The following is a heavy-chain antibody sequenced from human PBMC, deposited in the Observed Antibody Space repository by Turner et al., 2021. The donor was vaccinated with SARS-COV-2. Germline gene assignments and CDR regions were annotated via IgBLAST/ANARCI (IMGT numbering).Heavy chain of an antibody. D-gene: IGHD3-22*01. J-gene: IGHJ4*02. V-gene: IGHV3-23*01. CDR1: RFTFSSYA. Sequence: EVQLFDSGGGLVRPGGALRLSCAASRFTFSSYAMSWVRQAPGKGLEWVSAISGSGGSTYYADSVKGRFTISRDNSKNTLYLQMNSLRAEDTAVYYCAKADRVMIVVVITLFDYWGQGTLVTVSS. CDR3: AKADRVMIVVVITLFDY. CDR2: ISGSGGST.